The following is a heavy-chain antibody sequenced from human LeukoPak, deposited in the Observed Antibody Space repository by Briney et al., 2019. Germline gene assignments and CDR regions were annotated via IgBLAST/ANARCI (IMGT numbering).Heavy chain of an antibody. CDR3: VRDAWKGSTVPLDH. V-gene: IGHV3-48*03. J-gene: IGHJ4*02. Sequence: PGGSLRLSCAAAGFTFSTYEMNWVRQAPGKGLEWVSYIISTGSTTYYADSVKGRFTISRDNAKNSLYLQMNSLRAEDSAVYYCVRDAWKGSTVPLDHWGQGTLVTVSS. D-gene: IGHD1-1*01. CDR1: GFTFSTYE. CDR2: IISTGSTT.